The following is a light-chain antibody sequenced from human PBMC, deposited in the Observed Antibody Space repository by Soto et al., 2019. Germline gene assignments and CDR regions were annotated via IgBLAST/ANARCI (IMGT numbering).Light chain of an antibody. V-gene: IGKV3D-20*02. J-gene: IGKJ4*01. CDR2: DAS. CDR1: QTVRNNY. Sequence: EFVLTQSPGTLSLSPGERATLSCRASQTVRNNYLAWYQQKPGQAPRLLIYDASNRATGIPARFSGSGSGTEFTLTISSLQSEDFATYYCQQSYSTPRTFGGGTKVDIK. CDR3: QQSYSTPRT.